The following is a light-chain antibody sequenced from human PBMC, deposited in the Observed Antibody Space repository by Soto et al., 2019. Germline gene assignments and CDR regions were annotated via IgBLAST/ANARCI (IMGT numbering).Light chain of an antibody. CDR1: KSDIGVYDF. CDR3: ASYAGSSRDV. CDR2: EVV. J-gene: IGLJ1*01. V-gene: IGLV2-8*01. Sequence: QSALTQPPSASGSPGQSVTISCTGTKSDIGVYDFVSWYQHHPGKAPRLIIYEVVQRPSGVPDRFSGSKSGNTASLTVSGLQAEDEAVYYCASYAGSSRDVFGTGTKLTVL.